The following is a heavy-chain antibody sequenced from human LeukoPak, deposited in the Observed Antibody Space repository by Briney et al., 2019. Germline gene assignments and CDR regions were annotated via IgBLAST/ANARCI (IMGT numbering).Heavy chain of an antibody. CDR2: IYYRGST. CDR3: ARDFWGSSTTRGINAFDI. J-gene: IGHJ3*02. Sequence: SETLSLTCTVSGGSISSGDYYWSWIRQPPGKGLEWIGYIYYRGSTYYNPSLKSRVTISVDTSKNQFSLKLSSVTAADTAVYYCARDFWGSSTTRGINAFDIWGQGTMVTVSS. V-gene: IGHV4-30-4*08. D-gene: IGHD7-27*01. CDR1: GGSISSGDYY.